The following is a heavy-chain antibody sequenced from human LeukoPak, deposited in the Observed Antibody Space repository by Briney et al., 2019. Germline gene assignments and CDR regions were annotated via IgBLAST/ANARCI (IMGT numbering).Heavy chain of an antibody. Sequence: GGSLRLSCAASGFTLSSYWMSWVRQAPGKGLEWVANIRQDGSEKYYVDSVKGRFTISRDNAKNSLYLQMNSLRAEDTAVYYCARDYYDSSGYSYDAFDIWGQGRMVTVSS. CDR2: IRQDGSEK. CDR3: ARDYYDSSGYSYDAFDI. D-gene: IGHD3-22*01. V-gene: IGHV3-7*03. J-gene: IGHJ3*02. CDR1: GFTLSSYW.